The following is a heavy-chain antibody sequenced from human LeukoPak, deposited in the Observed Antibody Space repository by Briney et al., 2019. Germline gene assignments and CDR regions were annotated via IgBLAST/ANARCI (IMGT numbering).Heavy chain of an antibody. V-gene: IGHV4-39*01. D-gene: IGHD5-24*01. Sequence: SETLSLTCTVSGGSISSSSYYWGWIRQPPGKGLEWIGSIYYSGSTNYNPSLKSRVTISVDTSKNQFSLKLSSVTAADTAVYYCARHRKWMATISWGFDYWGQGTLVTVSS. CDR2: IYYSGST. J-gene: IGHJ4*02. CDR3: ARHRKWMATISWGFDY. CDR1: GGSISSSSYY.